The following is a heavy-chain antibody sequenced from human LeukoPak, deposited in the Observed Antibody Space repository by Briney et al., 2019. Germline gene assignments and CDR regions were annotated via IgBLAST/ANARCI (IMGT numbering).Heavy chain of an antibody. CDR1: GGSIGKTDW. D-gene: IGHD2-15*01. Sequence: SETLCLTCTVSGGSIGKTDWWSWVRQPPGKGLEWIGYIYHSGSATYNPSLQSRVTISIDKSKNQFSLKLTSVTAADTAVYYCARSNCSGGSCHSGPWYYYYYMDVWGKGTTVTISS. CDR2: IYHSGSA. J-gene: IGHJ6*03. CDR3: ARSNCSGGSCHSGPWYYYYYMDV. V-gene: IGHV4-4*02.